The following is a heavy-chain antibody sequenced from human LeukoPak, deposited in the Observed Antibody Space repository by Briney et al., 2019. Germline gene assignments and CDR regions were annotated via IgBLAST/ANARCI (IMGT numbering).Heavy chain of an antibody. J-gene: IGHJ4*02. CDR1: GYTFTSYY. CDR3: ASDHALDCGGDCYQRIFDY. CDR2: INPSGGST. V-gene: IGHV1-46*01. Sequence: ASVKVSCKASGYTFTSYYMHWVRQAPGQGLEWMGIINPSGGSTSYAQKFQGRVTMTRDTSTSTVYMELSSLRSEDTAVYYCASDHALDCGGDCYQRIFDYWGQGTLVTVSS. D-gene: IGHD2-21*02.